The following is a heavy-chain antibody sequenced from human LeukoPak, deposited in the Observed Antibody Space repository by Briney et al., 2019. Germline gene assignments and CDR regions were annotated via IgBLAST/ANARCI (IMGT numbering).Heavy chain of an antibody. V-gene: IGHV4-38-2*02. CDR3: AREYYDYVWGSYRVPFDY. CDR2: IYYSGST. D-gene: IGHD3-16*02. J-gene: IGHJ4*02. Sequence: PSETLSLTCTVSGYSISTGYYWGWIRQPPGKGLEWIGSIYYSGSTYYNPSLKSRVTISVDTSKNQFSLKLSSVTAADTAVYYCAREYYDYVWGSYRVPFDYWGQGTLVTVSS. CDR1: GYSISTGYY.